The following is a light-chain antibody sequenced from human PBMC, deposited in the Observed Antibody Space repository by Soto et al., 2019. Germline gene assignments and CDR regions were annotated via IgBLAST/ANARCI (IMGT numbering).Light chain of an antibody. CDR1: SSDVGGYNY. J-gene: IGLJ1*01. Sequence: QSVLTQPRSLSASPAQSVTISCTGTSSDVGGYNYVSWYQQHPGKAPKLMIYDVSKRPSGVPDRFSGSKSGNTASLTISGLQAEDEADYYCCSYAGSYSLYVFGSGTKVTVL. V-gene: IGLV2-11*01. CDR3: CSYAGSYSLYV. CDR2: DVS.